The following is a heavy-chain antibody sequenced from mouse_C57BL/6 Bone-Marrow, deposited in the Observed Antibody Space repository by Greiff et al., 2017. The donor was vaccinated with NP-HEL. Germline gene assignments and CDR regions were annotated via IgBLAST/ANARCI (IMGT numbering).Heavy chain of an antibody. Sequence: VQLQQSGPGMVKPSQSLSLTCTVTGYSITSGYDWHWIRHFPGNKLEWMGYISYSGSTNYNPSLKSRISITHDTSKNHFFLKLNSVTTEDTATYYCARAYDYLYAMDYWGQGTSVTVSS. CDR3: ARAYDYLYAMDY. CDR2: ISYSGST. J-gene: IGHJ4*01. D-gene: IGHD2-4*01. CDR1: GYSITSGYD. V-gene: IGHV3-1*01.